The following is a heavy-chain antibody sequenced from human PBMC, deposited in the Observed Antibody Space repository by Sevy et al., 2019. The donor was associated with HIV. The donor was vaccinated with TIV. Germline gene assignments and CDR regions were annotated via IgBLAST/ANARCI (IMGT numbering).Heavy chain of an antibody. Sequence: GGSLRLSCVASGFTLNSYWMSWVRQAPGKGLEWVANIKQDGSVKYYVDTVKGRFTISRDNARNLLYVQMNSLRVEDTARYYCVRAIAADGSFWGQGTLVTVSS. V-gene: IGHV3-7*01. CDR1: GFTLNSYW. D-gene: IGHD6-13*01. J-gene: IGHJ4*02. CDR2: IKQDGSVK. CDR3: VRAIAADGSF.